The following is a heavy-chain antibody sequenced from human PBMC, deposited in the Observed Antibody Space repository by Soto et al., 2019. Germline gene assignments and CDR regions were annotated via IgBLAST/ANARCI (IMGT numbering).Heavy chain of an antibody. Sequence: QVQLQESGPGLVKPSQTLSLTCTVSGGSISSGGYYWSCIRQHPGKGLEWIGYIYYSGSTYYNPSLKSRFTISVDTSKNQFSLKLSSVTAADTAVYYCTATRGSDAFDIWGQGTMVTVSS. CDR1: GGSISSGGYY. V-gene: IGHV4-31*03. J-gene: IGHJ3*02. CDR3: TATRGSDAFDI. CDR2: IYYSGST. D-gene: IGHD4-17*01.